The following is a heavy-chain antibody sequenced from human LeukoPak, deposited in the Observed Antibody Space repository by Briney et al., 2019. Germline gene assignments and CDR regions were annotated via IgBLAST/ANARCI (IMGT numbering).Heavy chain of an antibody. Sequence: GGSLRLSCAASGFTFSNAWMSWVRQAPGKGLEWVGRIKSKTDGGTTDYAAPVKGRFTISRGDSKNTLYLQMNSLKTEDTAVYYCTTDLPAAPIQPFDYWGQGTLVTVSS. D-gene: IGHD2-2*01. CDR3: TTDLPAAPIQPFDY. J-gene: IGHJ4*02. V-gene: IGHV3-15*01. CDR1: GFTFSNAW. CDR2: IKSKTDGGTT.